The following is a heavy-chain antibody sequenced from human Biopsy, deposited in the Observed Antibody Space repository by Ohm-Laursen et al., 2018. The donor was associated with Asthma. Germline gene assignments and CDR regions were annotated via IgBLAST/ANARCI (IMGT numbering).Heavy chain of an antibody. CDR1: GFTLTTYA. D-gene: IGHD4-11*01. CDR3: AKRRGYSDFNDFDY. Sequence: SLRLSRAASGFTLTTYAIHWVRQAPGKGLEWVAVISHDGQTQHYAESVKGRFALSRDNSQNTLYLQMISLRTDDTAVYYCAKRRGYSDFNDFDYWGHGTLVTVSS. V-gene: IGHV3-30*18. CDR2: ISHDGQTQ. J-gene: IGHJ4*01.